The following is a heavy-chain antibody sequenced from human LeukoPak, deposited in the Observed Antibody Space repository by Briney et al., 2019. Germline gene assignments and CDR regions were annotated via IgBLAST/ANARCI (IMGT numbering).Heavy chain of an antibody. Sequence: ASVKVSCKASGYTFTSYGISWVRQAPGQGLEWMGWISAYNGNTNYAQKLQGRVTMTTDTSTSTAYMELRSLRSDDTAVYYCARPQIGGYSSSRNGAFDIWGQGTMVTASS. CDR1: GYTFTSYG. J-gene: IGHJ3*02. CDR3: ARPQIGGYSSSRNGAFDI. CDR2: ISAYNGNT. V-gene: IGHV1-18*01. D-gene: IGHD6-13*01.